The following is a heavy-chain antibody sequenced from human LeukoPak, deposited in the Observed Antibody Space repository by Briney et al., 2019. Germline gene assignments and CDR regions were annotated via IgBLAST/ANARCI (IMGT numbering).Heavy chain of an antibody. D-gene: IGHD2-15*01. V-gene: IGHV3-74*01. CDR1: GFTFSSYW. Sequence: GGSLRLSCAASGFTFSSYWMHWVRQAPGKGLVWVSRINSDGSSTSYADSVKGRFTISRDNAKNTLYLQMNSLRAEDTAVYYCARESPPRGYCSGGSCYADYWGQGTLVTVSS. J-gene: IGHJ4*02. CDR3: ARESPPRGYCSGGSCYADY. CDR2: INSDGSST.